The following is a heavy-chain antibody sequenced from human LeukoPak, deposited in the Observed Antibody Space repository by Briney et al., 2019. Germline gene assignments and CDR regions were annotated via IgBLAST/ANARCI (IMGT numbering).Heavy chain of an antibody. D-gene: IGHD2-2*01. V-gene: IGHV7-4-1*02. Sequence: ASVMVSCKASGYTFTSYAMNWVRQAPGQGLEWMGWINTNTGNPTYAQGFTGRFVFSLDTSVSTAYLQISSLKAEDTAVYYCARGRYCSSTSCYRFWFDPWGQGTLVTVSS. CDR2: INTNTGNP. CDR3: ARGRYCSSTSCYRFWFDP. CDR1: GYTFTSYA. J-gene: IGHJ5*02.